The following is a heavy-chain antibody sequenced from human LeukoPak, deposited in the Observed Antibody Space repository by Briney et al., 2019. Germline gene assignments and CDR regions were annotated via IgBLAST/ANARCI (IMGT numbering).Heavy chain of an antibody. CDR1: GFTFSNAC. CDR3: AREGTPYSSDY. J-gene: IGHJ4*02. Sequence: PGGSLRLSCAASGFTFSNACMRWVRQAPGKGLEWVANIKQDGSQKNYMDSVKGRFTVSRDNAGNSLFLQMNSLRVEDTAVYYCAREGTPYSSDYWGQGTLVTVSS. V-gene: IGHV3-7*01. D-gene: IGHD3-22*01. CDR2: IKQDGSQK.